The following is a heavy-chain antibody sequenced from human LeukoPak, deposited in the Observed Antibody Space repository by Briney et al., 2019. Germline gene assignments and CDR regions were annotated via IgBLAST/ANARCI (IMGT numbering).Heavy chain of an antibody. J-gene: IGHJ1*01. CDR3: IAAAGGVGYFQH. Sequence: GGSLRLSCAASGFTFSSYGMHWVRQAPGKGLEWVAIISYDGSIKYYADSVKGRFTISRDNSKNTLYLQMNSLRPEDTAVYLCIAAAGGVGYFQHWGQGTLVTVSS. V-gene: IGHV3-30*03. CDR1: GFTFSSYG. CDR2: ISYDGSIK. D-gene: IGHD6-13*01.